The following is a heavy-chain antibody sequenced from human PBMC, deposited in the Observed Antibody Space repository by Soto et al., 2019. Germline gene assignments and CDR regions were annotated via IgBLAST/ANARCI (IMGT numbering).Heavy chain of an antibody. CDR3: ASMVRGVYYFDY. Sequence: SETLSLTCAVSGGSISSGGYSWSWIRQPPGKGLEWIGYIYHSGSTYYNPSLKSRVTIPVDRSKNQFSLKLSSVTAADTAVYYCASMVRGVYYFDYWGQGTLVTVSS. J-gene: IGHJ4*02. V-gene: IGHV4-30-2*01. D-gene: IGHD3-10*01. CDR2: IYHSGST. CDR1: GGSISSGGYS.